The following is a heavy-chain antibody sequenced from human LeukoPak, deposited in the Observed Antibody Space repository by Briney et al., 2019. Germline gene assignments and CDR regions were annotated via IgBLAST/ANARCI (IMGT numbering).Heavy chain of an antibody. J-gene: IGHJ4*02. CDR2: IFHSGTT. CDR1: GDTLSTSFYY. Sequence: PSETLSLTCTLSGDTLSTSFYYWDWIRQPPGKGLEWIGGIFHSGTTYYNPSLKSRVTMSVDTSKNQFSLKLSSVTAADTAVYYCARESEGEYSDYVPHFDYWGQGTLVTVSS. V-gene: IGHV4-39*07. CDR3: ARESEGEYSDYVPHFDY. D-gene: IGHD4-11*01.